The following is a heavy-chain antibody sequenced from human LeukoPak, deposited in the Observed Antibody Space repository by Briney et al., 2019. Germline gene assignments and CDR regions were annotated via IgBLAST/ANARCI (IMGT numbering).Heavy chain of an antibody. J-gene: IGHJ4*02. CDR1: GFTFSHYG. D-gene: IGHD6-19*01. CDR3: ASLSRGSGGY. Sequence: GGSLRLSCAASGFTFSHYGMSWVRQAPGKGLEWVSALSGSGGSTFYADSVKGRFTISRDNAKNSLYLQMNSLRAEDTAVYYCASLSRGSGGYWGQGTLVTVSS. V-gene: IGHV3-23*01. CDR2: LSGSGGST.